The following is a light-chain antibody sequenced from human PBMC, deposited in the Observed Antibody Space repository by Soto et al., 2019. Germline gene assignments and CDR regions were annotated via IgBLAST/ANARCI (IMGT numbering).Light chain of an antibody. J-gene: IGLJ2*01. Sequence: QSALTQPRSVSGSPGQSVTISCTGTSSDVGGYGYVSWYQQHPGKAPKVMIYDVSRRPSGVPDRFSGSKSGNTASLTISGLQPEDEADYYCCSYAGRYTAIFGGGTKLTVL. CDR3: CSYAGRYTAI. CDR2: DVS. V-gene: IGLV2-11*01. CDR1: SSDVGGYGY.